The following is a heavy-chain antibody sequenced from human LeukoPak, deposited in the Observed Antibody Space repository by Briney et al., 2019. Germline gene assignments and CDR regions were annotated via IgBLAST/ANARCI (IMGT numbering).Heavy chain of an antibody. CDR1: GFTISNYA. CDR2: ITSSGDTT. V-gene: IGHV3-23*01. J-gene: IGHJ4*02. D-gene: IGHD2-15*01. CDR3: ARDRELLVLGSLDY. Sequence: GGSLRLSCAASGFTISNYAMSWVRQAPGKGLEWVSYITSSGDTTDNADSVKGRFTISRDNSKNTLYLQMNSLRAEDTAVYYCARDRELLVLGSLDYWGQGTLVTVSS.